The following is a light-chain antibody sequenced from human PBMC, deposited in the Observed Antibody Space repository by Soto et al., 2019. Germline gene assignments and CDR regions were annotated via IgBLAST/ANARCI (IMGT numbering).Light chain of an antibody. J-gene: IGKJ1*01. CDR2: KAS. CDR3: PQYYYYPPT. V-gene: IGKV1-5*03. CDR1: QTSSSE. Sequence: TQTHSTLSGYVGARVTITCRSCQTSSSELAWYQQKLWKAPKLLIYKASTLKSGIPSRFSGSGSGTDFTLTISSLQPEDFATYYCPQYYYYPPTFGQGTKVDIK.